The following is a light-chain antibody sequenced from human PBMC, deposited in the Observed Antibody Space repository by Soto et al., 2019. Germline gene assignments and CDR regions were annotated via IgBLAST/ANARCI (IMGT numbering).Light chain of an antibody. V-gene: IGKV1-5*03. Sequence: DIQMTQSPSTLSASMGDTVTITCRASQSISSWLAWYQHKPGKAPKLLIYQASILHSGVPSRFIGSGAGTDVPLTITGLQPYDFATYYCQQYNSNYRLWTFGQGTKVKIK. CDR1: QSISSW. CDR3: QQYNSNYRLWT. J-gene: IGKJ1*01. CDR2: QAS.